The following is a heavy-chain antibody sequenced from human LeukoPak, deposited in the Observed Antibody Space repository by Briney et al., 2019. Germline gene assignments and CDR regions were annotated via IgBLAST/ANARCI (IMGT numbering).Heavy chain of an antibody. J-gene: IGHJ4*02. V-gene: IGHV3-23*01. CDR2: ISGSGGST. D-gene: IGHD6-13*01. Sequence: GGSLRLSCAASGFTFSSYAMSWVRQAPGKGLEWVSAISGSGGSTYYADSVKGRFTISRDNAKNSLYLQMNSLRAEDTAVYYCARGGSYSSSWIRSYYFDYWGQGTLVTVSS. CDR1: GFTFSSYA. CDR3: ARGGSYSSSWIRSYYFDY.